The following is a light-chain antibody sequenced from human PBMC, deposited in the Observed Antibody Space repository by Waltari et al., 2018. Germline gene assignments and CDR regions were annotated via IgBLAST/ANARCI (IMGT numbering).Light chain of an antibody. CDR3: QQRSNWPIT. J-gene: IGKJ5*01. CDR1: QSVSSY. V-gene: IGKV3-11*01. CDR2: DAS. Sequence: EIVLTQSPATLSLSPGEGATLSCSASQSVSSYLAWYQQKPGQAPRLLIYDASNRATGIPARFSGSGSGTDFTLTISSLEPEDFAVYYCQQRSNWPITFGQGTRLEIK.